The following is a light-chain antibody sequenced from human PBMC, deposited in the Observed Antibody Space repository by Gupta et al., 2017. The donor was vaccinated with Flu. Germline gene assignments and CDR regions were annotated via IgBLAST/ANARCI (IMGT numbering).Light chain of an antibody. J-gene: IGKJ2*02. Sequence: ADRVTLTCRASHSISSYLNWYQQKPGKAPKLLIYAASRLQSGVPSRFSGRGSGTDFTLTISSLQPEYFATYYCQQSYSTPCTFGQGTKLEIK. CDR2: AAS. V-gene: IGKV1-39*01. CDR1: HSISSY. CDR3: QQSYSTPCT.